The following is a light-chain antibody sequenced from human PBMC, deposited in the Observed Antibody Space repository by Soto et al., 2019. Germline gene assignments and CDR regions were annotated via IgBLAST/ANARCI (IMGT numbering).Light chain of an antibody. Sequence: DIQMTQSPSSLSASVGDRVTITCRASQSITIYLNWYQQKPGKAPKLLIFATSSLQSGVPSRFRGNGSGTDFTLTISSLQPEDLATYYWQQSLTTPLTFGGGTKVEIK. V-gene: IGKV1-39*01. CDR2: ATS. J-gene: IGKJ4*01. CDR3: QQSLTTPLT. CDR1: QSITIY.